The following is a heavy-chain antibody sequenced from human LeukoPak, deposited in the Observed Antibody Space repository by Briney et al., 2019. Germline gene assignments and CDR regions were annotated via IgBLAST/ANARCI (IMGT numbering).Heavy chain of an antibody. CDR3: ARGRGRFLEWLTARDYYYYGMDV. J-gene: IGHJ6*02. Sequence: ASVKVSCKASGYTFTSYGISWVRQAPGQGLEWMGWISAYNGNTNYAQKLQGRVTMTRNTSISTAYMELSSLRSEDTAVYYCARGRGRFLEWLTARDYYYYGMDVWGQGTTVTVSS. V-gene: IGHV1-18*04. D-gene: IGHD3-3*01. CDR2: ISAYNGNT. CDR1: GYTFTSYG.